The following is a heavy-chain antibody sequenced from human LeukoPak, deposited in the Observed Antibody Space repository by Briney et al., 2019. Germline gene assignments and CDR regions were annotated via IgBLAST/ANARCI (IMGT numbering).Heavy chain of an antibody. CDR1: GFTFSNYW. V-gene: IGHV3-74*01. CDR2: IYSDGRST. J-gene: IGHJ4*02. D-gene: IGHD3-9*01. Sequence: AGSLSLSCAASGFTFSNYWMNWVRQAPGKGLVWVSRIYSDGRSTNYADSVKGLIIISSDNTKNTLYLQMNSQRAEDTAVYYCARGADSGYSSDNWGQGTLVSVSS. CDR3: ARGADSGYSSDN.